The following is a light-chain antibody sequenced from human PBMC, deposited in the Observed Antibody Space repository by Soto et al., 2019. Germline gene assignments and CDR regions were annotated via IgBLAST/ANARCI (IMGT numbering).Light chain of an antibody. J-gene: IGKJ1*01. CDR2: GAS. Sequence: EVVMTQSPATLSVSPGERATLSCRASQTVSRNLAWYQQRPGQAPRLLIYGASSRATGIPDRFSGSGSGTEFTLTISRLEPEDFVVYYCQQYESSPRTFGQGTKVDIK. CDR3: QQYESSPRT. CDR1: QTVSRN. V-gene: IGKV3D-15*01.